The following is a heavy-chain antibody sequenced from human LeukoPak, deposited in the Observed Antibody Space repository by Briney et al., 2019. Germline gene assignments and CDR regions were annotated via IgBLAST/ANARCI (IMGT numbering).Heavy chain of an antibody. CDR1: GFTYSSYS. D-gene: IGHD6-13*01. V-gene: IGHV3-21*04. J-gene: IGHJ4*02. Sequence: GGSLRLSCAASGFTYSSYSMNWVRQAPGKGLEWVSSISSSSSYIYYADSVKGRFTISRDNAKNSLYLQMNSLRAEDTAVYYCARDIPQTGYSSSWYFDYWGQGTLVTVSS. CDR2: ISSSSSYI. CDR3: ARDIPQTGYSSSWYFDY.